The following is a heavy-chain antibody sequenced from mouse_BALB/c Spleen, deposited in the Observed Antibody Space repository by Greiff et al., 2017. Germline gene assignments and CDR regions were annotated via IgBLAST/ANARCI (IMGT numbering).Heavy chain of an antibody. V-gene: IGHV5-4*02. CDR3: ARDPSMITTWRLAMDY. CDR2: ISDGGSYT. CDR1: GFTFSDYY. D-gene: IGHD2-4*01. J-gene: IGHJ4*01. Sequence: EVQRVESGGGLVKPGGSLKLSCAASGFTFSDYYMYWVRQTPEKRLEWVATISDGGSYTYYPDSVKGRFTISRDNAKNNLYLQMSSLKSEDTAMYYCARDPSMITTWRLAMDYWGQGTSVTVSS.